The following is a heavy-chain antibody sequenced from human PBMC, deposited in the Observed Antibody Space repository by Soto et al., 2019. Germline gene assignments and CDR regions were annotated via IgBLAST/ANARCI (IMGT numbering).Heavy chain of an antibody. CDR3: ARDLIAVAAPTWDYYYYGMDV. CDR1: GYTFTSYY. Sequence: GASVKVSCKASGYTFTSYYMHWVRQAPGQGLEWMGIINPSGGSTSYAQKFQGRVTMTRDTSTSTVYMELSSLRSEDTAVYYCARDLIAVAAPTWDYYYYGMDVWGQGTTVTVSS. V-gene: IGHV1-46*01. CDR2: INPSGGST. J-gene: IGHJ6*02. D-gene: IGHD6-19*01.